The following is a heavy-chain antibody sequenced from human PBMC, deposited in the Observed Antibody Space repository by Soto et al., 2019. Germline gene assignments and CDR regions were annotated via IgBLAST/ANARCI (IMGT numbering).Heavy chain of an antibody. D-gene: IGHD6-19*01. J-gene: IGHJ5*01. V-gene: IGHV4-59*11. Sequence: KASETLSLTCTVSGGSMSSLYWSWIRQPPGKGLEWVGYIYYNGNTDYNPSLKSRVTMSVDTSKNQFSLKLTSVTAADTAVYFCARGGWSVDSWGRGILVTVSS. CDR2: IYYNGNT. CDR1: GGSMSSLY. CDR3: ARGGWSVDS.